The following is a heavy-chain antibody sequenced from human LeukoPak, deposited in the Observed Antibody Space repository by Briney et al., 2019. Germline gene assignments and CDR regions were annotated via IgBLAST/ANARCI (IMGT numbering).Heavy chain of an antibody. CDR1: GGSISSSSYY. CDR3: ATTYSSSDAFDI. D-gene: IGHD6-6*01. Sequence: NPSETLSLTCTVSGGSISSSSYYWGWIRQPPGKGLEWIGSIYYSGSTYYNPSLKSRVTISVDTSKNQFSLKLSSVTAADTAVYYCATTYSSSDAFDIWGQGTMVTVSS. CDR2: IYYSGST. J-gene: IGHJ3*02. V-gene: IGHV4-39*01.